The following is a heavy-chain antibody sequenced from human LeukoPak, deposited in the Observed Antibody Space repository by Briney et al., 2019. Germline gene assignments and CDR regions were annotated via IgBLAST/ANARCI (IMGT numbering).Heavy chain of an antibody. D-gene: IGHD6-19*01. CDR3: VRDDRGIAVGSRDH. CDR1: GFTFSNHW. V-gene: IGHV3-7*03. CDR2: INPDGTEK. Sequence: GGSLRLSCAASGFTFSNHWMIWVRQAPGKGLEWVATINPDGTEKRYVDSVKGRFTISRDNGKNSLYLQMSSLRAEDTAVYYCVRDDRGIAVGSRDHGAQGSLVTVSS. J-gene: IGHJ4*02.